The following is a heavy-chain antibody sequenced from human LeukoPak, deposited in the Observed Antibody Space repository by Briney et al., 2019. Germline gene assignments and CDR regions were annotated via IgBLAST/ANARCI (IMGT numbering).Heavy chain of an antibody. V-gene: IGHV1-69*04. CDR3: ARDLGDIVVVTAIGAGGFDP. J-gene: IGHJ5*02. D-gene: IGHD2-21*02. CDR1: GGTFSSYA. CDR2: IIPIFGIA. Sequence: SVRVSCKASGGTFSSYAISWVRQAPGQGLEWMGRIIPIFGIANYAQKFQGRVTITADKSTSTAYMELSSLRSEDTAVYYCARDLGDIVVVTAIGAGGFDPWGQGTLVTVSS.